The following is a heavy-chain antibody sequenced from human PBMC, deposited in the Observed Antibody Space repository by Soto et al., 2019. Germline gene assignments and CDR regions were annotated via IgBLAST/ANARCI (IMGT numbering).Heavy chain of an antibody. D-gene: IGHD3-22*01. J-gene: IGHJ6*02. CDR1: GYRFTSYG. CDR3: ARGGYYDSSGARNYYFYGMNV. CDR2: ISAYNGNT. V-gene: IGHV1-18*01. Sequence: ASVKVSCKASGYRFTSYGIGWVRQAPGQGLEWMGWISAYNGNTNYAQKLQGRVSMTTDTSTKTAYMELRSLRSDDTAMYYCARGGYYDSSGARNYYFYGMNVWGQGTTVTVSS.